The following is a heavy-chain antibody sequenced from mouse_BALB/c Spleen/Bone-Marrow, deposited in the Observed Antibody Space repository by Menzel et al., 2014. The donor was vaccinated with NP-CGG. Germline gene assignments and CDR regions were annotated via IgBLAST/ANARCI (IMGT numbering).Heavy chain of an antibody. CDR1: GFTFSSYA. CDR3: ARHGITRLLDY. V-gene: IGHV5-9-3*01. CDR2: ISSGGSYT. Sequence: EVQLVESGGGLVKPGGSLKLSCAASGFTFSSYAMSWVRQTPEKRLEWVATISSGGSYTYYPDSVKGRFTISRDNAKNTLYLQMSSLRSEDTAMYYRARHGITRLLDYWGQGTTLTVSS. J-gene: IGHJ2*01. D-gene: IGHD2-4*01.